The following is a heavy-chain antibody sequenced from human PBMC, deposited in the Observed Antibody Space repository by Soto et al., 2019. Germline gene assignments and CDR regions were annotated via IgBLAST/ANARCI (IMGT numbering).Heavy chain of an antibody. CDR1: GGTFSSYT. D-gene: IGHD4-17*01. J-gene: IGHJ4*02. CDR2: IIPILGIA. V-gene: IGHV1-69*02. CDR3: ARDLVYGDYGRLPDY. Sequence: ASVKVSCKASGGTFSSYTISWVRQAPGQGLEWMGRIIPILGIANYAQKFQGRVTITADKSTSTAYMELSSLRSEDTAVYYCARDLVYGDYGRLPDYWGQGTLVTVSS.